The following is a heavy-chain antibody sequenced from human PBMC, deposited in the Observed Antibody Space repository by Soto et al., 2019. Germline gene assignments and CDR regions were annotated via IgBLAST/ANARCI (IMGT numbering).Heavy chain of an antibody. CDR2: IKSKTDGGTT. CDR3: TTDWWATPDDSSGYYYDY. J-gene: IGHJ4*02. V-gene: IGHV3-15*01. CDR1: GFTFSNAW. D-gene: IGHD3-22*01. Sequence: GGSLRLSCAASGFTFSNAWMSWVRQAPGKGLEWVGRIKSKTDGGTTDYAAPVKGRFTISRDDSKNTLYLQMNSLKTEDTAVYYCTTDWWATPDDSSGYYYDYWGQGTLVTVSS.